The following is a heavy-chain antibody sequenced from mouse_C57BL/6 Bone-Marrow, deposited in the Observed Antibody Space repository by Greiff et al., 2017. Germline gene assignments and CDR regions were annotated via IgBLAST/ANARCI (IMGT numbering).Heavy chain of an antibody. Sequence: QVTLKESGPGILQSSQTLSLTCSFSGFSLSTSGMGVSWIRQPSGKGLEWLAHIYWDDDKRDNPSLKSRLTISKDTSRNQVFLKITSGDTADTATYYCARTEYGSSYWFAYWGEGTLVTVSA. CDR3: ARTEYGSSYWFAY. CDR1: GFSLSTSGMG. V-gene: IGHV8-12*01. CDR2: IYWDDDK. D-gene: IGHD1-1*01. J-gene: IGHJ3*01.